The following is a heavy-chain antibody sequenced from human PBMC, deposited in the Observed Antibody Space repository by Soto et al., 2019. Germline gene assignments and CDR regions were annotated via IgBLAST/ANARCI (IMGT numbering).Heavy chain of an antibody. V-gene: IGHV3-11*01. CDR1: GFTFSDHY. J-gene: IGHJ4*02. CDR2: ISSSGSTI. Sequence: GGSLRLSCASSGFTFSDHYMRWIHQDPGKGLEWVSYISSSGSTIYYADSVKGRFTISRDNAKNSLYLQMNSLRAEDTAVYYCARDRDYVWGSYRYMWDFDYWGQGT. D-gene: IGHD3-16*02. CDR3: ARDRDYVWGSYRYMWDFDY.